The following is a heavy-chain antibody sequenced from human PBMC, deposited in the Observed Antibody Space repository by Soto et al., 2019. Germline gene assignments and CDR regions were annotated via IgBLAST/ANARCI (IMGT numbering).Heavy chain of an antibody. CDR1: GFTFDDYA. Sequence: EVQLVESGGGLVQPGRSLRLSCAASGFTFDDYAMHWVRQAPGKGLEWVSGITWNTHRIAYADSVEGRFTISRDNAKKTLYLKMNSLRAEDPALYCCAKDRFGARFGEAYFDAWGQGTPVTVSS. D-gene: IGHD3-10*01. CDR2: ITWNTHRI. CDR3: AKDRFGARFGEAYFDA. J-gene: IGHJ3*01. V-gene: IGHV3-9*01.